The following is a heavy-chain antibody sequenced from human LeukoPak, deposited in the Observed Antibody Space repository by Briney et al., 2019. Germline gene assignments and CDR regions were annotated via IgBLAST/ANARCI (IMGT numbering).Heavy chain of an antibody. CDR3: AKDNVGDYYGSGSYTYFDY. Sequence: GGSLRLSCAASGFTFSSYAMSWVRQAPGKGLEWVSGISGSGGSTYHADSVKGRFTISRDNSKNSLYLQMNSLRTEDTALCYCAKDNVGDYYGSGSYTYFDYWGQGTLVTVSS. CDR2: ISGSGGST. D-gene: IGHD3-10*01. J-gene: IGHJ4*02. V-gene: IGHV3-23*01. CDR1: GFTFSSYA.